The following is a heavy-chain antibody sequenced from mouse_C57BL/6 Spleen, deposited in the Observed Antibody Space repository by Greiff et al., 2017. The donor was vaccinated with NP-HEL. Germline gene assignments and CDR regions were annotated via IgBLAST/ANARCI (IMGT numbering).Heavy chain of an antibody. V-gene: IGHV1-81*01. D-gene: IGHD2-4*01. CDR3: ARGGYDYGFDY. CDR2: IYPRSGNT. CDR1: GYTFTSYG. J-gene: IGHJ2*01. Sequence: VQLQQSGAELARPGASVKLSCKASGYTFTSYGISWVKQRTGPGLEWIGEIYPRSGNTYYNEKFKGKATLTADKSSSTAYMELRSLTSEDSAVYFCARGGYDYGFDYWGQGTTLTVSS.